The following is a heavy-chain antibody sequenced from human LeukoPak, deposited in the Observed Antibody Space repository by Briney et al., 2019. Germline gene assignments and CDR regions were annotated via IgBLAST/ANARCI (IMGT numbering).Heavy chain of an antibody. V-gene: IGHV3-30*18. D-gene: IGHD6-6*01. CDR2: LSYGGRDK. CDR1: GFTFSSYD. CDR3: AKDNGWQTQLGGYYYYYGMDV. Sequence: GGSLRLSCAASGFTFSSYDMYWVRQAPGKGLEWVAILSYGGRDKYYADSVKGRFTISRDNSKNTLFLQMDSLRPEDTAVYYCAKDNGWQTQLGGYYYYYGMDVWGQGTTVTVSS. J-gene: IGHJ6*02.